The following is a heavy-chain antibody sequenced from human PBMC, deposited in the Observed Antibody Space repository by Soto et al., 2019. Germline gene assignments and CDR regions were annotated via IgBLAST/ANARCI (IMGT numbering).Heavy chain of an antibody. V-gene: IGHV4-59*01. CDR3: ARGRGDSSSPTGMCYYYGMDV. CDR2: IYYSGST. Sequence: SETLSLTCTVSGGSISSYYWSWIRQPPGKGLEWIGYIYYSGSTNYNPSLKSRVTISVDTSKNQFSLTLSSVAAADTAVYYCARGRGDSSSPTGMCYYYGMDVWGQGTTVTVS. J-gene: IGHJ6*02. CDR1: GGSISSYY. D-gene: IGHD6-6*01.